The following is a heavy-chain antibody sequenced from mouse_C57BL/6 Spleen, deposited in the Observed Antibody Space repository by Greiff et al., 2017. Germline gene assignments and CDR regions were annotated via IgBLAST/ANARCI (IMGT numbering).Heavy chain of an antibody. CDR3: APYPYGSSWYFDV. V-gene: IGHV5-6*01. CDR1: GFTFSSYG. D-gene: IGHD1-1*01. J-gene: IGHJ1*03. CDR2: ISSGGRYN. Sequence: EVQRVESGGDLVKPGGSLKLSCAASGFTFSSYGMSWVRQTPDKRLEWVATISSGGRYNYYPDSVQGRFTLSRDNAKNTLYLQMSSLKSEGTAMYYCAPYPYGSSWYFDVWGTGTTVTVSS.